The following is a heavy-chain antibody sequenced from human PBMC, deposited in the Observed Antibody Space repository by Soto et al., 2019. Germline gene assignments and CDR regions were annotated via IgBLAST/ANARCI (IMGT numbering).Heavy chain of an antibody. D-gene: IGHD3-10*01. CDR1: GYTFTSYG. CDR3: AREMVRGVGSDY. V-gene: IGHV1-18*01. Sequence: QVQLVQSGAEVKKPGASVKVSCKASGYTFTSYGISWVRQAPGQGLEWMGWISTYNGNTKYAQKLQGRXXMXTXXYTSTAYMELRSLRSDDTAVFSCAREMVRGVGSDYWGQGTLVTVSS. J-gene: IGHJ4*02. CDR2: ISTYNGNT.